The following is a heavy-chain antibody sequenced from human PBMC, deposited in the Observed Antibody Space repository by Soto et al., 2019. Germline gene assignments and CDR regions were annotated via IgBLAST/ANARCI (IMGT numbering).Heavy chain of an antibody. CDR1: VFTFSVHY. J-gene: IGHJ4*02. CDR3: VRNLAAGGTFYFDY. D-gene: IGHD6-13*01. CDR2: IRNEPKGYTT. Sequence: GGSQRLSCAASVFTFSVHYMDWVRQAPGKGLEWVGRIRNEPKGYTTEYAASVKGRFTISRYDSENSLYLQMNNLKTEDTALYYCVRNLAAGGTFYFDYWGQGALVTVSS. V-gene: IGHV3-72*01.